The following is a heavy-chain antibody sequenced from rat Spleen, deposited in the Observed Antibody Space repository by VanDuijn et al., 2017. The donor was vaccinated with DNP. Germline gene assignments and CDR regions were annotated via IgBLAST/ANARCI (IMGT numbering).Heavy chain of an antibody. J-gene: IGHJ2*01. CDR3: ASWAPIAPISTSNY. CDR2: INTDGGGT. CDR1: GFTFSTYW. V-gene: IGHV5-58*01. Sequence: EVQLVETGGGLVQPGRSLKLSCVASGFTFSTYWMFWVRQAPGKGLEWIASINTDGGGTYYPDSVKGRFTISRDNAKNTVHLQMNSLRSADTETYYCASWAPIAPISTSNYWGQGVMVTVSS. D-gene: IGHD1-2*01.